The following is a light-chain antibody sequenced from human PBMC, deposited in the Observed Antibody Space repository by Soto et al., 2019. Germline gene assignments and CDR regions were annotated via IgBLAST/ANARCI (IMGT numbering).Light chain of an antibody. J-gene: IGKJ1*01. CDR2: GAS. V-gene: IGKV3-15*01. CDR3: QQYNKWPPT. CDR1: QSVSSN. Sequence: EIVMPQSPATLSVSPGARSTLSGRASQSVSSNLAWFQQKPGQAPRLLIYGASTRDTGISARFSGSGSGTEFTLTISSLQSGDFAVYHCQQYNKWPPTFGQGTKVDIK.